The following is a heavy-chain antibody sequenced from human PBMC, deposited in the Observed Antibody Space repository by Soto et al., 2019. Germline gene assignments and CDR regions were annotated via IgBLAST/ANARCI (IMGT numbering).Heavy chain of an antibody. D-gene: IGHD3-16*01. CDR1: GFSFSDFW. V-gene: IGHV3-7*03. J-gene: IGHJ4*01. CDR3: AIDVWGPVH. CDR2: IGSDGGAK. Sequence: PGGSLRLSCAASGFSFSDFWMTWVRQAPGKGLECVANIGSDGGAKNYVDSVRGRFTISRDNAKNSLYLQMDDLRADDTAIYYCAIDVWGPVHRGHGTLVTVSS.